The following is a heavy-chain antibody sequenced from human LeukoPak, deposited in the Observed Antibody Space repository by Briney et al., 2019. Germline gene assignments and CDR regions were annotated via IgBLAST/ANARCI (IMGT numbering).Heavy chain of an antibody. Sequence: SETLSLTCTVSGYSISSGYYWGWIRQSPGRGLEWIGTIYQSGSTYYNPSLKSRVTILVDTSKNQFSLKLSSVTASDTAVYFCARVRGIGVITKGWFDPWGQGTLVTVSS. J-gene: IGHJ5*02. V-gene: IGHV4-38-2*02. CDR2: IYQSGST. CDR3: ARVRGIGVITKGWFDP. D-gene: IGHD3-3*01. CDR1: GYSISSGYY.